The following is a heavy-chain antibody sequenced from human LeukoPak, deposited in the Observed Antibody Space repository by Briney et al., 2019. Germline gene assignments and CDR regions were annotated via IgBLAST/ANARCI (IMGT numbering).Heavy chain of an antibody. V-gene: IGHV3-48*01. CDR2: ISSGSSTI. CDR1: GFTFSNFG. Sequence: GGSLRLSCAASGFTFSNFGMNWVRQAPGKGLEWVSYISSGSSTIYYADSVKGRFTISRDNARNSLYLQMNSLRAEDTAVYYCTRDRSSAYWGQGTLVTVSS. D-gene: IGHD2-15*01. CDR3: TRDRSSAY. J-gene: IGHJ4*02.